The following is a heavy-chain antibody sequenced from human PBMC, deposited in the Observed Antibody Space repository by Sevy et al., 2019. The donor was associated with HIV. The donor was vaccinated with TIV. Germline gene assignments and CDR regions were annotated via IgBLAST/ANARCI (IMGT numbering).Heavy chain of an antibody. J-gene: IGHJ4*02. Sequence: GGSLRLSCAVSGFTFNNAWMNWVRQAPGKGLEWLAVISYHGRNQFYADSVRGRFTISRDDSKNTVYLQMNSLRPDDTAVYYCARKQFVLPFDYWGQGTLVTVSS. CDR1: GFTFNNAW. V-gene: IGHV3-30*03. D-gene: IGHD6-6*01. CDR3: ARKQFVLPFDY. CDR2: ISYHGRNQ.